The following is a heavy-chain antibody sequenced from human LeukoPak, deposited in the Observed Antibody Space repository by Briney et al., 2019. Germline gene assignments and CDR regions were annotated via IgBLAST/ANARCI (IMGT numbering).Heavy chain of an antibody. Sequence: ASVKVSCKASGYTFRGYYMHWVRQAPAQGLEWMGWINPNSGGTNYAQKFQGRVTMTRDTSISTAYMELSRLRSDDTAVYYCARYMSRAANDYWGQGTLVTVSS. CDR1: GYTFRGYY. CDR2: INPNSGGT. D-gene: IGHD2-15*01. V-gene: IGHV1-2*02. J-gene: IGHJ4*02. CDR3: ARYMSRAANDY.